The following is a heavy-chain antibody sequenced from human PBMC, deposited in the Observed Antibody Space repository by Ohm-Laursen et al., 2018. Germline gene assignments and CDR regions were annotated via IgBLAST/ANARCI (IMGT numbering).Heavy chain of an antibody. CDR3: ARVNGDFDY. D-gene: IGHD2-8*01. Sequence: ASVKVSCKVSGYTLTELSMHWVRQAPGKGLEWMGGFDPEDGETIYAQKPQGRVTMTTDTSTSTAYMELRSLRSDDTAVYYCARVNGDFDYWGQGTLVTVSS. CDR2: FDPEDGET. J-gene: IGHJ4*02. V-gene: IGHV1-24*01. CDR1: GYTLTELS.